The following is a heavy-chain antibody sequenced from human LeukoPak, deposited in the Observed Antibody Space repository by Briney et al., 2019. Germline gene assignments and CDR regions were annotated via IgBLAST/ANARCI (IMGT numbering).Heavy chain of an antibody. CDR3: ASLPLRSWYEID. CDR1: GGSFSGYY. Sequence: SETLSLTCAVYGGSFSGYYWSWIRQPPGKGLEWIGEINHSGSTNYNPSLKSRVTISVDTSKNQFSLKLSSVTAADTAVYYCASLPLRSWYEIDWGQGTLVTVSS. V-gene: IGHV4-34*01. CDR2: INHSGST. J-gene: IGHJ4*02. D-gene: IGHD6-13*01.